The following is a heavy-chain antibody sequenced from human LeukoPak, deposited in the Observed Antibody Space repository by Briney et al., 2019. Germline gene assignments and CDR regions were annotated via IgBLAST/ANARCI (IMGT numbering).Heavy chain of an antibody. CDR3: ATLGYWSRTSCRGVDY. CDR1: VGIFIRYA. V-gene: IGHV1-69*04. D-gene: IGHD2-2*01. Sequence: AVNVSCKACVGIFIRYAISWVGQAPGQGRDGMGRIIPMLGIANYAQKYQGRVTLTADKSTSTAYMELRSLRSEDTAVYYCATLGYWSRTSCRGVDYGGQGTLVTVSS. CDR2: IIPMLGIA. J-gene: IGHJ4*02.